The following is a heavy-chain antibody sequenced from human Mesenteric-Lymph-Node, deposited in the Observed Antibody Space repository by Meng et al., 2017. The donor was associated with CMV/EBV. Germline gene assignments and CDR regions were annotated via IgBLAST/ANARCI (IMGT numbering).Heavy chain of an antibody. D-gene: IGHD3-10*01. Sequence: SETLSLTCTVSGYSISSGYYWGWIRQPPGKGLEWIGSIYHSGSTYYNPSLKSRVTISVDTSKNQFSLKLSSVTAADTAVYYCARGVASGSYYNRRTNWFDPWGQGTLVTVSS. V-gene: IGHV4-38-2*02. CDR3: ARGVASGSYYNRRTNWFDP. CDR2: IYHSGST. CDR1: GYSISSGYY. J-gene: IGHJ5*02.